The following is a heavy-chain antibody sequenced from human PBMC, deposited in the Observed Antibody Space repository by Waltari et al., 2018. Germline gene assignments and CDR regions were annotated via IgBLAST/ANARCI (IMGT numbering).Heavy chain of an antibody. CDR2: IKQDGSEK. Sequence: EVQLVESGGGLVQPGGSLRLSCAASGFTFSSYWMSWVRQAPGKGLEWVANIKQDGSEKYYVDSVKGRINISRDNAKNSLYLQMNSLRAEDTAVYYCAREVEDIVVVVAALAGLDAFDIWGQGTMVTVSS. CDR1: GFTFSSYW. V-gene: IGHV3-7*03. J-gene: IGHJ3*02. CDR3: AREVEDIVVVVAALAGLDAFDI. D-gene: IGHD2-15*01.